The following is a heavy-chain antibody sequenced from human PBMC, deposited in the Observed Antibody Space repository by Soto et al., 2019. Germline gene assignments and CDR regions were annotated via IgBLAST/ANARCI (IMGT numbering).Heavy chain of an antibody. Sequence: TLSLTCTVSGGSISSYYWSWIRQPPGKGLEWIGYIHYSGSTNYNPSLKSRVTISVDTSKNQFSLKLSSVTAADTAVYYCARVPRPYYDFWSGYSSHYYYYMDVWGKGTTVTVSS. CDR2: IHYSGST. CDR1: GGSISSYY. J-gene: IGHJ6*03. CDR3: ARVPRPYYDFWSGYSSHYYYYMDV. V-gene: IGHV4-59*01. D-gene: IGHD3-3*01.